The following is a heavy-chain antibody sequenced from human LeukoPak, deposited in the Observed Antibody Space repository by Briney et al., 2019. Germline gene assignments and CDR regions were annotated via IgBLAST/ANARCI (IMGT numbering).Heavy chain of an antibody. CDR1: GFTFSSYW. J-gene: IGHJ3*02. Sequence: QPGGSLRLSCAASGFTFSSYWMSWVRQAPGKGLEWVANIKEDGSGKYYVDSVRGRFTISRDNANNLLYLQMNSLRVEDTAVYYCARVGISERSGPYDILTGYHDAFDIWGQGTMVTVSS. CDR2: IKEDGSGK. V-gene: IGHV3-7*01. CDR3: ARVGISERSGPYDILTGYHDAFDI. D-gene: IGHD3-9*01.